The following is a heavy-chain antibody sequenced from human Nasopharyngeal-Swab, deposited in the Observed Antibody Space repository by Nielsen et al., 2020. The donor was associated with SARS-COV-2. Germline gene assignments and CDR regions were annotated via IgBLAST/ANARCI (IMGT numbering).Heavy chain of an antibody. D-gene: IGHD2-15*01. CDR2: MYWDDAN. J-gene: IGHJ5*02. Sequence: SGPTLVKPTQTLTLTCTFSGFSLSTRGVGGGWIRQPPGKALEWLALMYWDDANRYSPSLKSRLTITKDTSKNQVVLTITNMDPVDTATYYCANRPNAYCSGGSCYNWFDPWGQGTLVTVSS. CDR3: ANRPNAYCSGGSCYNWFDP. CDR1: GFSLSTRGVG. V-gene: IGHV2-5*02.